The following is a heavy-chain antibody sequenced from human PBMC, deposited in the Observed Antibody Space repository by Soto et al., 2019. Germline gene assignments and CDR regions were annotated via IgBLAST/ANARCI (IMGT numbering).Heavy chain of an antibody. J-gene: IGHJ6*02. V-gene: IGHV3-21*01. CDR3: AREYTAWPLAYGLDV. Sequence: GGSLRLSCVGSGLTFRTYTITGARKPPGKGLEWVSSISSRSDIYYADSVKGRFTISRDNAKNSVSLQMNSLRAEDTAVYYCAREYTAWPLAYGLDVWGQGTTVTVS. CDR1: GLTFRTYT. CDR2: ISSRSDI. D-gene: IGHD2-2*02.